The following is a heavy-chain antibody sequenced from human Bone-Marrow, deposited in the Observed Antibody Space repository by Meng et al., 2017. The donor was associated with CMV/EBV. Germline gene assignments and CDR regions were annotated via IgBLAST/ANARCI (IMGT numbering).Heavy chain of an antibody. CDR1: GFTFSMYD. Sequence: GGSLRLSCAASGFTFSMYDMHWVRQVPGKGLEWVSSIGTLGDTYCPDSVRGRFTISRENAKNSLYLQMNSLRAEDTAVYYCARNLKAVALDYWGQGTLVTVSS. J-gene: IGHJ4*02. V-gene: IGHV3-13*01. D-gene: IGHD6-19*01. CDR2: IGTLGDT. CDR3: ARNLKAVALDY.